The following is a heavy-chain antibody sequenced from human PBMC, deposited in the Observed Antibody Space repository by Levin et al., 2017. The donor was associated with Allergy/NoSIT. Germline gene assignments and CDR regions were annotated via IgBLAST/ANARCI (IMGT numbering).Heavy chain of an antibody. V-gene: IGHV4-59*01. D-gene: IGHD6-13*01. Sequence: GSLRLSCTVSGGSISNYYWSWIRQPPGKGLEWIGYIYYTGSTDYHPSLKSRLTISLDTSKTQFSLPLSSVTAADTAVYYCARGPRGAAAGFDYWGQGTLVTVSS. CDR3: ARGPRGAAAGFDY. CDR1: GGSISNYY. CDR2: IYYTGST. J-gene: IGHJ4*02.